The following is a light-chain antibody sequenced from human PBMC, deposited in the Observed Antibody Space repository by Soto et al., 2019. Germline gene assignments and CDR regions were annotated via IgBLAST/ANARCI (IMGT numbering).Light chain of an antibody. CDR1: SSDVGAYNY. J-gene: IGLJ1*01. CDR3: CSYADNYSYV. Sequence: LTLPRAVSGSPGQSVTISCTGTSSDVGAYNYVSWYQQHPGKAPKLMTYDVSKRPSGVPDRFSGSKSGNTASLTISGLQAEDEADYYCCSYADNYSYVFGTGAKVTVL. V-gene: IGLV2-11*01. CDR2: DVS.